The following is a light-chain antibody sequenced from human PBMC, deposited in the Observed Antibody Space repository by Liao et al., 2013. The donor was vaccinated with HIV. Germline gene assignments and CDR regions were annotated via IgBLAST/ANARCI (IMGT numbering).Light chain of an antibody. J-gene: IGLJ1*01. V-gene: IGLV3-21*01. Sequence: SYELTQPPSVSVAPGETARITCGGNNIETKSVHWYQQKSGQAPVLVIYYDSDRPSGIPERFSGSNSGNTATLTISRVEAGDEADYYCQVWDTTTDHLYVFGSGTKVTVL. CDR2: YDS. CDR1: NIETKS. CDR3: QVWDTTTDHLYV.